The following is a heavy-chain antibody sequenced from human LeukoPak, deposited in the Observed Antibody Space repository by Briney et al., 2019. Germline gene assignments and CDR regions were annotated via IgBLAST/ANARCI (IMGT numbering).Heavy chain of an antibody. CDR2: INPNSGGT. Sequence: ASVKVSCKASGYTFTGYYMHWVRQAPGQGLEWMGWINPNSGGTNYAQNVQGRVTMARDASISTAYMELSRLRSDDTAVYYCARSPTKIQNDSSGPIILFDPWGQGTLVTVSS. V-gene: IGHV1-2*02. CDR1: GYTFTGYY. J-gene: IGHJ5*02. CDR3: ARSPTKIQNDSSGPIILFDP. D-gene: IGHD3-22*01.